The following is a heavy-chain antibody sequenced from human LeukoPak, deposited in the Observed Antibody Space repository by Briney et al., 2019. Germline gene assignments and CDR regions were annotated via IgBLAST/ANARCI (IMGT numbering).Heavy chain of an antibody. CDR1: GYTFTGYY. CDR3: ARQWLGSQCFDP. V-gene: IGHV1-2*02. J-gene: IGHJ5*02. CDR2: INPNSGGT. Sequence: ASVKVSCKASGYTFTGYYKHWVRQAPGQGLEWMGWINPNSGGTKYAQKFQGRVTMTRDTSISTAYMELSGLRSDDTAVYYCARQWLGSQCFDPWGQGTLVTVSS. D-gene: IGHD6-19*01.